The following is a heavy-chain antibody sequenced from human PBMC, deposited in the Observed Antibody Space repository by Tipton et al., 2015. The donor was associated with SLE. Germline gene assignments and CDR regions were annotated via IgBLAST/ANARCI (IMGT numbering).Heavy chain of an antibody. J-gene: IGHJ3*02. Sequence: QLVQSGPEVKKPGSSVKVSCKASGGTFSGYAINWVRQAPGQGLEWMGWINPYTGNTDYAQKVQGRVTMTTDTSRSTAYLDLRSLRPDDTAVYYCAERYDTFEIWGQGTMVSVSS. D-gene: IGHD1-1*01. CDR3: AERYDTFEI. V-gene: IGHV1-18*04. CDR1: GGTFSGYA. CDR2: INPYTGNT.